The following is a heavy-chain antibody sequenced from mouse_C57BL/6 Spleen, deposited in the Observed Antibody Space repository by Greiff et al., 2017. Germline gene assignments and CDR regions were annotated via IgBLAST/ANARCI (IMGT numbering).Heavy chain of an antibody. CDR1: GFTFSDYG. J-gene: IGHJ4*01. CDR3: AKYSNYDYYAMDY. D-gene: IGHD2-5*01. Sequence: EVKLVESGGGLVKPGGSLKLSCAASGFTFSDYGMHWVRQAPEKGLEWVAYISSGSSSIYYAYTVKGRFTISRANAKNTLFLQMTSLRAEDTAMYYCAKYSNYDYYAMDYWGQGTSVTVSS. V-gene: IGHV5-17*01. CDR2: ISSGSSSI.